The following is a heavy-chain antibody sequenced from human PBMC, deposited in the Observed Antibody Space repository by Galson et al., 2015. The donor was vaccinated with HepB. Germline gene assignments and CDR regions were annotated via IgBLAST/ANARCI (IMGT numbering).Heavy chain of an antibody. D-gene: IGHD4-17*01. CDR3: ARDGIYGDYDSDYYYYMDV. Sequence: SLRLSCAASGFTFSSYGMHWVRQAPGKGLEWVAVIWYDGSNKYYADSVKGRFTISRDNSKNTLYLQMNSLRAEDTAVYYCARDGIYGDYDSDYYYYMDVWGKGTTVTVSS. J-gene: IGHJ6*03. CDR1: GFTFSSYG. V-gene: IGHV3-33*01. CDR2: IWYDGSNK.